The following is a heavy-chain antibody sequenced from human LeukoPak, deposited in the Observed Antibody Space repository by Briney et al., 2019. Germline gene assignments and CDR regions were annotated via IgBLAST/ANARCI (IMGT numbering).Heavy chain of an antibody. V-gene: IGHV4-4*07. Sequence: PSETLSLTCTVSGGSISSYYWSWIRQPAGKGLEWIGRIYTSGSNNYNTSLKRRVTMSVDTSKNHFSLKLRSVTAADTAVYYWWCSPGRVDEWELPQSEVSFDYWGQGTLVTVSS. D-gene: IGHD1-26*01. CDR3: WCSPGRVDEWELPQSEVSFDY. J-gene: IGHJ4*02. CDR2: IYTSGSN. CDR1: GGSISSYY.